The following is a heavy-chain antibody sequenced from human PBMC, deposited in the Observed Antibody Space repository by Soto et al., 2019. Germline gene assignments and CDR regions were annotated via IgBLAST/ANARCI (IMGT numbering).Heavy chain of an antibody. CDR3: ARRLGYCSGGSCYPLDP. Sequence: ASVKVSCKASGYTFTGHYMHWVRQAPGQGLEWMGWINPNSGGTNYAQKFQGRVTMTRDTSISTAYMELSRLRSDDTAVYYCARRLGYCSGGSCYPLDPWGQGTLVTVS. CDR1: GYTFTGHY. V-gene: IGHV1-2*02. D-gene: IGHD2-15*01. J-gene: IGHJ5*02. CDR2: INPNSGGT.